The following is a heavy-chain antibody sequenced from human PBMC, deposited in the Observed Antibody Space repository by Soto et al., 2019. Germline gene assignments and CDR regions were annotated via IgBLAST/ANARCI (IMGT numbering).Heavy chain of an antibody. D-gene: IGHD5-18*01. V-gene: IGHV3-7*03. J-gene: IGHJ5*02. CDR2: IEGDGGGK. Sequence: PGGSLRLSCAASEFTFSTYWMTWVRQAPGNGLEWVANIEGDGGGKNYVDSVKGRFTVSRDNAKNTLYLQMNSLRAEDTAVYYCAKGSGYSYGHTLCFDPWGQGTLVTVSS. CDR1: EFTFSTYW. CDR3: AKGSGYSYGHTLCFDP.